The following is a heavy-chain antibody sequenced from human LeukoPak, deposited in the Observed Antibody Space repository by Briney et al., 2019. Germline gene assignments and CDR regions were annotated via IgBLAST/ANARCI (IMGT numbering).Heavy chain of an antibody. CDR2: MYARGTT. D-gene: IGHD3-22*01. J-gene: IGHJ4*02. CDR3: ARHRSRDSMIVRDFFDY. V-gene: IGHV4-4*07. CDR1: GGSISGYY. Sequence: TSETLSLTCTVSGGSISGYYWNWLRQPAGKGLEWIGRMYARGTTYYNPSLKSRVTMSVDTSKNQFSLKLSSVTAADTAVYYCARHRSRDSMIVRDFFDYWGQGTLVTVSS.